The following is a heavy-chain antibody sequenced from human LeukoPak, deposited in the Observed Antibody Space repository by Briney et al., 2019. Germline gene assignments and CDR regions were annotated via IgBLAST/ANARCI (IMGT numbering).Heavy chain of an antibody. D-gene: IGHD3-22*01. Sequence: PGGSLRLSCAASGFTFSSYWMSWVRQAPGKGLEWVANIKQDGSEKYYVDSVKGRFTISRDNAKNSLYLQMNIQRAEDTAVYYCAAGSSGYRRWGQGTLVTVSA. CDR3: AAGSSGYRR. J-gene: IGHJ4*02. CDR2: IKQDGSEK. V-gene: IGHV3-7*01. CDR1: GFTFSSYW.